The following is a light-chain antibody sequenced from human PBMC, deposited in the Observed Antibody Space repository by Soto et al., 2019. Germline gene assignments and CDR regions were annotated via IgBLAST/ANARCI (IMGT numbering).Light chain of an antibody. Sequence: EIVMTQSPATLSVSPWERATLSCRASQSVSSNLAWYQQKPGQPPRLLIYGAFNRAAGIPARFSGSGSGTDFTLTISSLEPEDSAVYYCQQRNIWPPVTFGQGTRLEIK. CDR1: QSVSSN. CDR2: GAF. CDR3: QQRNIWPPVT. V-gene: IGKV3D-15*01. J-gene: IGKJ5*01.